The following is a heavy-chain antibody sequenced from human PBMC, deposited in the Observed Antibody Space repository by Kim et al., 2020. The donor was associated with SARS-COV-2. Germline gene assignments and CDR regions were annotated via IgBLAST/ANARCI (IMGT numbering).Heavy chain of an antibody. J-gene: IGHJ5*02. CDR2: IYYSGST. Sequence: SETLSLTCTVSGGSISSYYWSWIRQPPGKGLEWIGYIYYSGSTNYNPSLKSRVTISVDTSKNQFSLKLSSVTGADTAVYYCAREYSSISWFDPWGQGTLVTVSS. CDR3: AREYSSISWFDP. D-gene: IGHD6-19*01. CDR1: GGSISSYY. V-gene: IGHV4-59*13.